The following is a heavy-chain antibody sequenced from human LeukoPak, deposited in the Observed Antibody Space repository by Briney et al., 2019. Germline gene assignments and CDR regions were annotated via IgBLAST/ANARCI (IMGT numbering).Heavy chain of an antibody. Sequence: SETLSLTCTVSGGSISSHYWSWIRQPPGKGLEWIGDIYYSGSTNYNPSLKSRVTISVDTSKNQFSLKLSSVTAADTAVYYCARSPIVVVPAAIHPHFDYWGQGTLVTVSS. CDR3: ARSPIVVVPAAIHPHFDY. V-gene: IGHV4-59*11. CDR1: GGSISSHY. J-gene: IGHJ4*02. D-gene: IGHD2-2*02. CDR2: IYYSGST.